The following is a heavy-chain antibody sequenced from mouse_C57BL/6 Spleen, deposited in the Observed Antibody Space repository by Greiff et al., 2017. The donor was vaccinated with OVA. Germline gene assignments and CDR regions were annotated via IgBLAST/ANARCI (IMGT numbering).Heavy chain of an antibody. Sequence: EVHLVESGGGLVKPGGSLKLSCAASGFTFSSYAMSWVRQTPEKRLEWVATISDGGSYTYYPDNVKGRFTISRDNAKNNLYLQMSHLKSEDTARYYCARARDYGSEDAMDYWGQGTSVTVSS. V-gene: IGHV5-4*01. D-gene: IGHD1-1*01. CDR1: GFTFSSYA. J-gene: IGHJ4*01. CDR3: ARARDYGSEDAMDY. CDR2: ISDGGSYT.